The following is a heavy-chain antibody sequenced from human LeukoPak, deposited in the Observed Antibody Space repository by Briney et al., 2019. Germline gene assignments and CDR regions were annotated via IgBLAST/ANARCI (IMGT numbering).Heavy chain of an antibody. V-gene: IGHV4-39*07. CDR2: INHSGST. CDR1: GGSISSSSYY. D-gene: IGHD3-10*01. Sequence: PSETLSLTCTVSGGSISSSSYYWGWIRQPPGKGLEWIGEINHSGSTNYNPSLKSRVTISVDTSKNQFSLKLSSVTAADTAVYYCARRTYYYGSGSSAYWGQGTLVTVPS. CDR3: ARRTYYYGSGSSAY. J-gene: IGHJ4*02.